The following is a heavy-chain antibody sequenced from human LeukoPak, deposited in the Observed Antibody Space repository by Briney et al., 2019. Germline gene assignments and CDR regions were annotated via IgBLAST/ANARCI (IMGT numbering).Heavy chain of an antibody. CDR1: GFTFSDYY. CDR3: ARGWELNWFDP. J-gene: IGHJ5*02. V-gene: IGHV3-11*05. D-gene: IGHD1-26*01. CDR2: ISSSSSYT. Sequence: GGSLRLSCAASGFTFSDYYMSWIRQAPGKGLEWVPYISSSSSYTNYADSVKGRFTISRDNAKNSLYLQMNSLRAEDTAVYYCARGWELNWFDPWGQGTLVTVSS.